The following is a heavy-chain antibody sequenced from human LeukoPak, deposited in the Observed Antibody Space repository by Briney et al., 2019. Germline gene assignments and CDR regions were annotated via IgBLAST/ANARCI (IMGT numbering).Heavy chain of an antibody. Sequence: PGGSLRLSCATSGFAFSSYGMHWVRQAPGKGLEWVAFIRYDGSNKYYADSVKGRFTISRDNSKNTLYLQMNSLRAEDTAVYYCAKGDSGSYGHWGQGTLVTVS. CDR3: AKGDSGSYGH. J-gene: IGHJ4*02. CDR2: IRYDGSNK. D-gene: IGHD1-26*01. CDR1: GFAFSSYG. V-gene: IGHV3-30*02.